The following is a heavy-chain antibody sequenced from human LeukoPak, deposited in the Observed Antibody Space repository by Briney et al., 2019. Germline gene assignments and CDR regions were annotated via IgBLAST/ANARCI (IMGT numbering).Heavy chain of an antibody. V-gene: IGHV3-66*01. CDR2: IYSGGST. Sequence: PGGSLRLSCAASGFTVSSNYMSWVRQAPGKGLEWVSVIYSGGSTYYADSVKGRFTISRDNSKNTLYLQMNILRAEDTAVYYCAPGPSPHPSFWGVIADRGWGQGTLGPGSS. CDR1: GFTVSSNY. J-gene: IGHJ4*01. CDR3: APGPSPHPSFWGVIADRG. D-gene: IGHD3-16*02.